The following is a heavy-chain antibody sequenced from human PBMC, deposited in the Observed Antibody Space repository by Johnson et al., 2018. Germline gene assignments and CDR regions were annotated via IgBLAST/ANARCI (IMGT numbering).Heavy chain of an antibody. CDR1: GYSFTSYW. CDR2: IYPGDSDT. D-gene: IGHD2-21*01. Sequence: EVQLVESGAEVKKPGESLKISCKGSGYSFTSYWIGWVRQMPGKGLAWLGIIYPGDSDTRYSTSFQGQDTISADKSISTAYLQWSSLKASDTAMYYCARSHPRLGGARVVADLSYFDYWGQGTLVTVSS. CDR3: ARSHPRLGGARVVADLSYFDY. V-gene: IGHV5-51*01. J-gene: IGHJ4*02.